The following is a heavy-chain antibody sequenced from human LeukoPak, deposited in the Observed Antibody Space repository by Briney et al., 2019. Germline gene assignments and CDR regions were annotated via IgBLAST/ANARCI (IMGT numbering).Heavy chain of an antibody. CDR2: ISSSSSSYI. J-gene: IGHJ4*02. CDR1: GVTFSSYI. D-gene: IGHD4-17*01. Sequence: GGSLRLSCAASGVTFSSYIMKWVRHAPRKGVECVSSISSSSSSYIYYADSVKGRFTISRDNAKNSLYLQMNSLRAEDTAVYYCARVRSIGDYDYWGQGTLVTVSS. CDR3: ARVRSIGDYDY. V-gene: IGHV3-21*01.